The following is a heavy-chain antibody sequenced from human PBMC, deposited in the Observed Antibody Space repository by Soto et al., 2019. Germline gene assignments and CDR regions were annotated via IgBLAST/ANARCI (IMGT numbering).Heavy chain of an antibody. CDR3: ARDRYFDWLSPSSWFDP. D-gene: IGHD3-9*01. Sequence: QVQLQESGPGLVKPSETLSLTCTVSGGSISSYYWSWIRQPARKGLEWIGRIYTSGSTNYNPSLESRVTMSVDTSKNQFSLKLSSVTAADTAVYYCARDRYFDWLSPSSWFDPWGQGTLVTVSS. CDR1: GGSISSYY. J-gene: IGHJ5*02. V-gene: IGHV4-4*07. CDR2: IYTSGST.